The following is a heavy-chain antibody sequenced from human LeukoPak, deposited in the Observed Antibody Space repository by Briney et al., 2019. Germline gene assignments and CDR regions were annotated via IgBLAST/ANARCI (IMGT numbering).Heavy chain of an antibody. CDR2: IYYSGSR. Sequence: SETLSLTCTVSGGSISRYYWGWIRQPPGKGLEWIGYIYYSGSRSYNPSLKRRVTISVDTSKNQFSLKLSSVTAADTAVYYCARILWFGESYGMDVWGQGTTVTVSS. CDR3: ARILWFGESYGMDV. D-gene: IGHD3-10*01. CDR1: GGSISRYY. V-gene: IGHV4-59*01. J-gene: IGHJ6*02.